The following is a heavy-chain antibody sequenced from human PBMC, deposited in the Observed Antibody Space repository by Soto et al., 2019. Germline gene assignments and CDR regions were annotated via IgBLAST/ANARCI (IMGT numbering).Heavy chain of an antibody. CDR1: GYTFTTYG. J-gene: IGHJ4*03. Sequence: QVQLVQSGAEVKKPGASVTVSCKASGYTFTTYGVSWVRQAPGQGLEWLGWINGYNGNAKYAENLQGRVTMTTDTATSKSYMELRSLRSADTAVYHCASIGDAPYYHNGMGDWDQATLVSVSA. CDR2: INGYNGNA. CDR3: ASIGDAPYYHNGMGD. V-gene: IGHV1-18*01. D-gene: IGHD3-10*01.